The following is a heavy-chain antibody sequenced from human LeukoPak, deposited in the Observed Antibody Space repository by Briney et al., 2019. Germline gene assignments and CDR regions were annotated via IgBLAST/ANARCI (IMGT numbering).Heavy chain of an antibody. Sequence: ASVKVSFKASGYTFTSYGISWVRQAPGQGLEWMGWISAYNGNTNYAQKLQGRVTMTTDTSTSTAYMELRSPRSDDTAMYYCARVGGTYYDYVWGSSETDYWGQGTLVTVSS. CDR3: ARVGGTYYDYVWGSSETDY. CDR2: ISAYNGNT. D-gene: IGHD3-16*01. CDR1: GYTFTSYG. J-gene: IGHJ4*02. V-gene: IGHV1-18*01.